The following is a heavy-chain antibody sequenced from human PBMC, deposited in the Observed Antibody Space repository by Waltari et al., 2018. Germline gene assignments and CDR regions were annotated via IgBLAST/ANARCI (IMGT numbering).Heavy chain of an antibody. D-gene: IGHD3-22*01. CDR2: ST. J-gene: IGHJ4*02. Sequence: STNYNPSLKSRVTISVDTSKNQFSLKLSSVTAADTAVYYCASQHDSSGGGMTYWGQGTLVTVSS. V-gene: IGHV4-61*07. CDR3: ASQHDSSGGGMTY.